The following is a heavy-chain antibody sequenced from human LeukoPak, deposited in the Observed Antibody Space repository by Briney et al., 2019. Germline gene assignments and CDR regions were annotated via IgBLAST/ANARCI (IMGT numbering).Heavy chain of an antibody. Sequence: GGSLRLSCVASGFTFSSRDWMTWVRQAPGKGLEWVANIKQDGSEKNYVDSVKGRFTISRDNAKNSVDLQMNSLRAEDAAVYYCAKEGFDYYDSAYYFDYWGQGTLVTVSS. CDR3: AKEGFDYYDSAYYFDY. D-gene: IGHD3-22*01. CDR1: GFTFSSRDW. CDR2: IKQDGSEK. J-gene: IGHJ4*02. V-gene: IGHV3-7*03.